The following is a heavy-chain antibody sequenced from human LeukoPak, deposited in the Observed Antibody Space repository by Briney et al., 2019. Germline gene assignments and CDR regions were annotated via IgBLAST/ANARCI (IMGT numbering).Heavy chain of an antibody. CDR2: INHNGGRA. D-gene: IGHD2-15*01. V-gene: IGHV3-23*01. CDR3: AKADRVASAATLDY. Sequence: GGSLRLSCAASGFTFRSYAMNWVRQAPGKGLEWVSTINHNGGRAYYADSLEGRFAISRDNSKNTLFLQMHSLRAEDTAVYYCAKADRVASAATLDYWGQGTLVTVSS. CDR1: GFTFRSYA. J-gene: IGHJ4*02.